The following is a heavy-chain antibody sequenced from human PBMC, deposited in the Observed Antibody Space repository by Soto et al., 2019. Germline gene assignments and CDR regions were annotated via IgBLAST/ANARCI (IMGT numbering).Heavy chain of an antibody. V-gene: IGHV4-31*03. CDR3: ARDGLEYYGSGDANWFGP. CDR2: IYYSGST. CDR1: GGSISSGGYY. Sequence: QVQLQESGPGLVKPSQTLSLTCTVSGGSISSGGYYWSWIRQHPGKGLEWIGYIYYSGSTYYNPSLKSRVTISVDTSKNQFSLKLSSVTAADTAVYYGARDGLEYYGSGDANWFGPWGQGTLVTVSS. D-gene: IGHD3-10*01. J-gene: IGHJ5*02.